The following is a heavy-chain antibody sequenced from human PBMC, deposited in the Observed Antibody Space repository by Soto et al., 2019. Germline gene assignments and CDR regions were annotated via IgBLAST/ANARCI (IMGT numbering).Heavy chain of an antibody. V-gene: IGHV6-1*01. CDR1: GDGVSSNSAA. Sequence: SHTLSLTCAISGDGVSSNSAAWNWIRQSPSRGLEWLGRTYYRSKWYNDYAVSVKSRITINPDTSKNQFSLQLNSVTPEDTAVYYCARAGGNWNYYYYAMDVWGQGTTVTVSS. J-gene: IGHJ6*02. D-gene: IGHD1-1*01. CDR2: TYYRSKWYN. CDR3: ARAGGNWNYYYYAMDV.